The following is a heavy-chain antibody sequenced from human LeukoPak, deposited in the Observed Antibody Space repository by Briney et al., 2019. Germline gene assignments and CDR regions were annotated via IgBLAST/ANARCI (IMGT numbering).Heavy chain of an antibody. D-gene: IGHD6-13*01. Sequence: RASVKVSCKASGYTFTSFGITWVRQAPGHGLEWMGCLSAYNGNTNYAQKLQGRVTMTTDTSTSTAYMELRSLRSDDTAVYYCARGRVAAAGTYYYYYGMDVWGQGTTVTVSS. V-gene: IGHV1-18*01. J-gene: IGHJ6*02. CDR1: GYTFTSFG. CDR2: LSAYNGNT. CDR3: ARGRVAAAGTYYYYYGMDV.